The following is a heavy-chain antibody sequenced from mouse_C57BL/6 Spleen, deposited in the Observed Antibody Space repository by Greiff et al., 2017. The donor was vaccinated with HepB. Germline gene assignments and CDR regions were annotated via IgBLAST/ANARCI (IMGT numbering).Heavy chain of an antibody. Sequence: EVQLVESGPGLVKPSQSLSLTCSVTGYSITSGYYWNWIRQFPGNKLEWMGYISYDGSNNYNPSLKNRISITRDTSKNQFFLKLNSVTTEDTATYYCARAYYSNIYAMDYWGQGTSVTVSS. CDR2: ISYDGSN. V-gene: IGHV3-6*01. J-gene: IGHJ4*01. D-gene: IGHD2-5*01. CDR1: GYSITSGYY. CDR3: ARAYYSNIYAMDY.